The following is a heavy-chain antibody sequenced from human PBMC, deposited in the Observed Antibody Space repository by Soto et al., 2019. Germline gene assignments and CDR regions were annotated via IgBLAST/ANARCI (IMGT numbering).Heavy chain of an antibody. D-gene: IGHD3-10*01. Sequence: AASGFTFNYYAMTWVRQAPGKGLEWVSSISVTGGSIFYADSVMGRFTISRDNSKNTLYLQMSSLRADDTAVYYCAKSVSLQQQPYYGLDVWGQGTTVTVSS. CDR3: AKSVSLQQQPYYGLDV. J-gene: IGHJ6*02. CDR2: ISVTGGSI. CDR1: GFTFNYYA. V-gene: IGHV3-23*01.